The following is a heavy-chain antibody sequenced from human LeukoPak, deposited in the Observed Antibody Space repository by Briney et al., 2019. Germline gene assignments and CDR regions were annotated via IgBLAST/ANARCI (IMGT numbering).Heavy chain of an antibody. Sequence: GGSLRLSCAASGFTFSSYAMSWVRQAPGKGLEWVSAISGSGGSTYYADSVKGRFTISRDNSKNTLYLQMNSLRAEDTAVYYCAKDGVVVPAAIIYYYYYGTDVWGQGTTVTVSS. D-gene: IGHD2-2*02. CDR2: ISGSGGST. J-gene: IGHJ6*02. CDR3: AKDGVVVPAAIIYYYYYGTDV. CDR1: GFTFSSYA. V-gene: IGHV3-23*01.